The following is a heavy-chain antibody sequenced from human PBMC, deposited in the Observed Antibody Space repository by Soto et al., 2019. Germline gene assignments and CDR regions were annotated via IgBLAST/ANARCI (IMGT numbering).Heavy chain of an antibody. V-gene: IGHV1-8*01. CDR2: MNPKSGDT. Sequence: QVQVVQSGAEEKKPGASVKVSCTASGYTFSNYEINWVRQAPGQGLVWLGRMNPKSGDTAYAEKFQGRVTMTRNTSISTAYMELSSLRSDDTAVYYCATYCSGDSCSFSHYMGVGGKGTTVIV. CDR3: ATYCSGDSCSFSHYMGV. CDR1: GYTFSNYE. D-gene: IGHD2-15*01. J-gene: IGHJ6*03.